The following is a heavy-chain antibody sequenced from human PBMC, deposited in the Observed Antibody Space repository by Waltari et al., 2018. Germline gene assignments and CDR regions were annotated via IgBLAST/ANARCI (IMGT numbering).Heavy chain of an antibody. D-gene: IGHD3-16*01. CDR1: GFNFSDDW. Sequence: EVRLVESGGGLVQPGESLRLSCETSGFNFSDDWMSWVRQSPGKGLEWVANIKYDGSEIYSADSVKGRFTISRDNAKHSLHLQMNSLRPGDTAVYYCVRVGAATNYFNFWGQGTLVTVSS. J-gene: IGHJ4*02. V-gene: IGHV3-7*01. CDR2: IKYDGSEI. CDR3: VRVGAATNYFNF.